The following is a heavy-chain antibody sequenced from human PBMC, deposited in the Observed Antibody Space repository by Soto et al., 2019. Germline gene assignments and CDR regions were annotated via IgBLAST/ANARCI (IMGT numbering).Heavy chain of an antibody. CDR1: GGTFSSYA. J-gene: IGHJ5*02. CDR2: IIPIFGTA. Sequence: SVKVSCKASGGTFSSYAISWVRQAPGQGLEWMGGIIPIFGTANYAQKFQGRVTITADESTSTAYMELSSLRSEDTAVYYCARGERSTVTYNWFDPWGQGTLVTVSS. V-gene: IGHV1-69*13. D-gene: IGHD4-17*01. CDR3: ARGERSTVTYNWFDP.